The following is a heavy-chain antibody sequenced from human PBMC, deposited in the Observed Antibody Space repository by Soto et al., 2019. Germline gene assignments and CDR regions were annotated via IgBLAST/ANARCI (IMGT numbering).Heavy chain of an antibody. Sequence: SETLSLTCAVSCYSISSGYYWGWIRQPPGKGLEWIVSIYHSGSTYYNPSLNSRVTISVDTSKNQFSLKLSSVTAADTAVYYCARARKDRNLDYWGQGTLVPVSS. D-gene: IGHD1-1*01. CDR3: ARARKDRNLDY. CDR2: IYHSGST. J-gene: IGHJ4*02. CDR1: CYSISSGYY. V-gene: IGHV4-38-2*01.